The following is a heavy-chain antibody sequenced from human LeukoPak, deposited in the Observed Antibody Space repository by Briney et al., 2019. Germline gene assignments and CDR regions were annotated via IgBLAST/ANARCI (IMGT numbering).Heavy chain of an antibody. CDR2: ISAYNGNT. CDR3: ARDRASGATTASN. CDR1: GYTFTSYG. Sequence: ASVKVSCKASGYTFTSYGITWVRQAPGQGLEWMGWISAYNGNTNYAQEVQGRVTMTTDTSTSTAYMELRSLRSDDTAVYYCARDRASGATTASNWGQGTLVTVSS. D-gene: IGHD5-12*01. V-gene: IGHV1-18*01. J-gene: IGHJ4*02.